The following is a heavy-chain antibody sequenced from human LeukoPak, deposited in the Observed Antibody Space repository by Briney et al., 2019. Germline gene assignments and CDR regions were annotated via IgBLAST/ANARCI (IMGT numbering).Heavy chain of an antibody. CDR2: INHSGST. CDR1: GGSFSGYY. D-gene: IGHD6-13*01. CDR3: ARTGYSSSWTDFDY. J-gene: IGHJ4*02. V-gene: IGHV4-34*01. Sequence: SETLSLTCAVHGGSFSGYYWSWIRQPPGKGLEWIGEINHSGSTNYNPSLKSRVTISVDTPKNQFSLKLSSVTAADTAVYYCARTGYSSSWTDFDYWGQGTLVTVSS.